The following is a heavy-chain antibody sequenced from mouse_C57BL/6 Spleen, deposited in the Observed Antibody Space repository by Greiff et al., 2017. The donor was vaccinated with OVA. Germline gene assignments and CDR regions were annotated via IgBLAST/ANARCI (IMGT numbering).Heavy chain of an antibody. Sequence: VQLQQSGAELVRPGSSVKLSCKASGYTFTSYWMHWVKQRPIQGLEWIGNIDPSDSETHYNQKFKDKATLTVDKSSSTAYMQLSSLTSEDSAVYYCATIYYGYGAYWGQGTLVTVSA. CDR1: GYTFTSYW. CDR3: ATIYYGYGAY. D-gene: IGHD2-2*01. J-gene: IGHJ3*01. V-gene: IGHV1-52*01. CDR2: IDPSDSET.